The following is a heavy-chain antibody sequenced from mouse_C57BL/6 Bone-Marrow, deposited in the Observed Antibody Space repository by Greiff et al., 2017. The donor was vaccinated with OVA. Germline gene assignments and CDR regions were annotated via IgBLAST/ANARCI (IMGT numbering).Heavy chain of an antibody. CDR3: ARKGIYYDYVPFAY. J-gene: IGHJ3*01. D-gene: IGHD2-4*01. V-gene: IGHV1-20*01. CDR2: INPYNGDT. Sequence: VQLQQSGPELVKPGDSVKISCKASGYSFTGYFMNWVMQSHGKSLEWIGRINPYNGDTFYNQKFKGKATLTVDKSSSTAHMELRSLTSEDSAVYYCARKGIYYDYVPFAYWGQGTLVTVSA. CDR1: GYSFTGYF.